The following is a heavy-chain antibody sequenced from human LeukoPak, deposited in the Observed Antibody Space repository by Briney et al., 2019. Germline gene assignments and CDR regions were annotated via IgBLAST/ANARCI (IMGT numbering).Heavy chain of an antibody. CDR2: IYTSGST. J-gene: IGHJ6*03. D-gene: IGHD6-13*01. CDR1: GGSISSYY. CDR3: ARAAHQYSSSWYGYYYYMDV. V-gene: IGHV4-4*07. Sequence: SETLSLTCTVSGGSISSYYWSWIRQPAGKGLEWIGRIYTSGSTNYNPSLKSRVTMSVDTSKNQFSLKLSSVTADDTAVYYCARAAHQYSSSWYGYYYYMDVWGKGTTVTISS.